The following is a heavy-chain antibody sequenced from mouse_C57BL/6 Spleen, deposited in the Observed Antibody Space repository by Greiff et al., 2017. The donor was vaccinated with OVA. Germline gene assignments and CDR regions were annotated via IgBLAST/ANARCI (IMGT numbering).Heavy chain of an antibody. CDR3: ARVYGSSPWFAY. Sequence: ESGAELARPGASVKLSCKASGYTFTSYGISWVKQRTGQGLEWIGEIYPRSGNTYYNEKFKGKATLTADKSSSTAYMELRSLTSEDSAVYFCARVYGSSPWFAYWGQGTLVTVSA. CDR1: GYTFTSYG. V-gene: IGHV1-81*01. J-gene: IGHJ3*01. CDR2: IYPRSGNT. D-gene: IGHD1-1*01.